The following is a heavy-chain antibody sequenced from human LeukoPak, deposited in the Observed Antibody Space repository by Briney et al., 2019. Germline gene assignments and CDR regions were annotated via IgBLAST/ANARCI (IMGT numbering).Heavy chain of an antibody. V-gene: IGHV3-20*04. CDR1: GFTFDDYG. CDR3: ARARGDGYNRIYYYYYYMDV. D-gene: IGHD5-24*01. Sequence: GGSLRLSCAASGFTFDDYGMSWVRQAPGKGLEWVSGINWNGGSTGYADSVKGRFTISRDNAKNSLYLQMNSLRAEDTASYYCARARGDGYNRIYYYYYYMDVWGKGTTVTVSS. J-gene: IGHJ6*03. CDR2: INWNGGST.